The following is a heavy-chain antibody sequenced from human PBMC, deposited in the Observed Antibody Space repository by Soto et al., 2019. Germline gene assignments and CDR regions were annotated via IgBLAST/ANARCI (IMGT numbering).Heavy chain of an antibody. CDR3: ARHETPNHRNPPFDL. Sequence: PGDSMKISFHGSRDTFTTYWISWLRQMPGKGPEWVVRIVPSDSYNTIYSPSFQSHVTMSVDKSINTAYLQWSSLRASDPAMYSCARHETPNHRNPPFDLLGQGTQVTVSS. V-gene: IGHV5-10-1*01. J-gene: IGHJ5*02. CDR1: RDTFTTYW. CDR2: IVPSDSYNT.